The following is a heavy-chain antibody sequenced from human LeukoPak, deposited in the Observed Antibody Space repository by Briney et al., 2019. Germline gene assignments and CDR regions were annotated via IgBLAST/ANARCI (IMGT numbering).Heavy chain of an antibody. CDR3: ARVPAYTVQENCYGMDV. D-gene: IGHD2-2*02. J-gene: IGHJ6*02. Sequence: GASVKVSCKASGYTFTSYYMHWVRRAPGQGLEWMGIINPSGGSTSYAQKFQGRVTMTRDTSTSTVYMELSSLRSEDTAVYYCARVPAYTVQENCYGMDVWGQGTTVTVSS. CDR1: GYTFTSYY. V-gene: IGHV1-46*01. CDR2: INPSGGST.